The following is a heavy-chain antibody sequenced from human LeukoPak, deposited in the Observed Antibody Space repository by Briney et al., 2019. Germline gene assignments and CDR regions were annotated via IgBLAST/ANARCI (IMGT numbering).Heavy chain of an antibody. V-gene: IGHV4-30-4*08. CDR2: IYYSGST. Sequence: SETLSLTCTVSGGSISSGDCYWSWIRQPPGKGLEWIGYIYYSGSTYYNPSLKSRVTISVDTSKNQFSLKLSSVTAADTAVYYCARLSGSYWAYFDYWGQGTLVTVSS. CDR3: ARLSGSYWAYFDY. CDR1: GGSISSGDCY. J-gene: IGHJ4*02. D-gene: IGHD1-26*01.